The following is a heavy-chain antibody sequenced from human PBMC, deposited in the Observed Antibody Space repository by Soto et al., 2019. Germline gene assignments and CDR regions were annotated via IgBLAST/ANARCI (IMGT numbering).Heavy chain of an antibody. CDR1: GGTFSSYA. V-gene: IGHV1-69*12. J-gene: IGHJ2*01. CDR3: ARARRRASLVPCHFKYGYFGP. D-gene: IGHD2-2*01. CDR2: MIPICGAA. Sequence: QVQLVQSGAEVKKPGSSVKVSCKASGGTFSSYAISWVRQAPGQGLEWMGGMIPICGAANYAQKFQGRVTITADDSTSPAYMELSSLSCEDTALYYCARARRRASLVPCHFKYGYFGPWGRGCLVSASS.